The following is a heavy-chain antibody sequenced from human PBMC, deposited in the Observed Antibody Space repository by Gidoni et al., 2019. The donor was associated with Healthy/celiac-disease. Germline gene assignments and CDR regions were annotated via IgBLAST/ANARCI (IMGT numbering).Heavy chain of an antibody. CDR3: ARDIYYGSGTGMDYYYMDV. CDR2: TAST. J-gene: IGHJ6*03. Sequence: TASTNYNPSLKSRVTISVDTSKNQFSLKLSSVTAADTAVYYCARDIYYGSGTGMDYYYMDVWGKGTTVTVSS. V-gene: IGHV4-59*01. D-gene: IGHD3-10*01.